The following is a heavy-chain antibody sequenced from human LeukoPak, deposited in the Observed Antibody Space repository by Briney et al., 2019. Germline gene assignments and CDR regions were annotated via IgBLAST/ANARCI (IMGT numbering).Heavy chain of an antibody. CDR1: GYTFTGYY. CDR2: INPNSGGT. Sequence: ASVKVSCKASGYTFTGYYMHWVRQAPGQGLEWMGWINPNSGGTNYAQEFQGRVTMTRATSISTAYMELSMLSSDDEAAYYCARGGEDSSSTFDYWGQGTLATVSS. J-gene: IGHJ4*02. V-gene: IGHV1-2*02. D-gene: IGHD6-6*01. CDR3: ARGGEDSSSTFDY.